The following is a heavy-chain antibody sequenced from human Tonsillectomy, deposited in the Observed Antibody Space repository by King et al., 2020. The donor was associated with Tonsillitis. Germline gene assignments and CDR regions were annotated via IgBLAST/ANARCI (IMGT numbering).Heavy chain of an antibody. CDR3: FRLQGWGGYLVDAFDI. J-gene: IGHJ3*02. CDR2: ISSSSSYI. D-gene: IGHD3-3*01. Sequence: VQLVESGGGLVKPGGSLRLSCAASGFTFSSYSMNWVRQAPGKGLGWVSSISSSSSYIYYADSVKGRFTISRDNAKNSLYLQMNSLRAEDTAVYYCFRLQGWGGYLVDAFDIRGEGEMGTVSS. V-gene: IGHV3-21*01. CDR1: GFTFSSYS.